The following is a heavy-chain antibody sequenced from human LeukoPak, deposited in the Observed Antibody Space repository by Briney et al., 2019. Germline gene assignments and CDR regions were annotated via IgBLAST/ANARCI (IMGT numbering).Heavy chain of an antibody. V-gene: IGHV4-31*03. CDR2: IYHSGNT. CDR3: AVGGVYLRGGAEAFDI. CDR1: GGSISSGDYY. J-gene: IGHJ3*02. D-gene: IGHD3-10*01. Sequence: SETLSLTCTVSGGSISSGDYYWIWIRQHPGKGLEWIGYIYHSGNTYYKPSLKSRVTISVDTSKNQFSLKLSSVTAADTAVYYCAVGGVYLRGGAEAFDIWGQGTMVTVSS.